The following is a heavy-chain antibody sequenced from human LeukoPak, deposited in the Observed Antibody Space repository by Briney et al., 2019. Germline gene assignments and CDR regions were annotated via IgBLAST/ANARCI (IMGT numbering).Heavy chain of an antibody. J-gene: IGHJ3*02. V-gene: IGHV4-59*01. Sequence: KPSETLSLTCTVSGGSISSYYWSWIRQPPGKGLEWIGYIYYSGSTNYNPSLKSRVTISVDTSKNQFSLKLSSVTAADTAVYYCASYRLYCSGGSCSGGSFDIWGQGTMVTVSS. CDR1: GGSISSYY. D-gene: IGHD2-15*01. CDR2: IYYSGST. CDR3: ASYRLYCSGGSCSGGSFDI.